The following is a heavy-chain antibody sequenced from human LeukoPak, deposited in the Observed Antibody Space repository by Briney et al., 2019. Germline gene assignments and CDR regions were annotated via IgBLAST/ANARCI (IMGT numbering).Heavy chain of an antibody. CDR3: ARDTSLWAVTSFHAFDI. CDR1: GFTVSSNY. J-gene: IGHJ3*02. V-gene: IGHV3-53*01. Sequence: QSGGSLRLSCAASGFTVSSNYMSWVRQAPGKGLEWVSVIYSGGSTYYADSAKGRFTISRDNSKNTLYLQMNSLRAEDTAVYYCARDTSLWAVTSFHAFDIWGQGTMVTVSS. D-gene: IGHD4-17*01. CDR2: IYSGGST.